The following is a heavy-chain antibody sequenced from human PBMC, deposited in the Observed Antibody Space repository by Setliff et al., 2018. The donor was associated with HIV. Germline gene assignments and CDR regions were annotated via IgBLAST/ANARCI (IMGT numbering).Heavy chain of an antibody. V-gene: IGHV3-21*01. CDR3: AKGDSFVFSYVYPDY. Sequence: GGSLRLSCAASGFTFSSYSMNWVRQAPGKGLEWVSSISSSSSYKYADSVKGRFTISRDNTKNSLYLQMNSLRAEDTAVYYCAKGDSFVFSYVYPDYWGPGTLVTVSS. D-gene: IGHD3-22*01. J-gene: IGHJ4*02. CDR2: ISSSSSY. CDR1: GFTFSSYS.